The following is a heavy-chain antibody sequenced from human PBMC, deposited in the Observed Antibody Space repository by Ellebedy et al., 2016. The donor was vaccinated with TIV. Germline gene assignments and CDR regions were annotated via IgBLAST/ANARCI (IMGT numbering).Heavy chain of an antibody. CDR1: GGSISSGDYY. J-gene: IGHJ4*02. CDR3: ARVGLQLSSPSSLDY. D-gene: IGHD2-2*01. CDR2: IYYSGST. V-gene: IGHV4-30-4*01. Sequence: SETLSLTXTVSGGSISSGDYYWSWIRQPPGRGLEWIGYIYYSGSTYYNPSLTSRVTISVDTSKNQFSLKLSSVTAADTAVYYCARVGLQLSSPSSLDYWGQGTLVTVSS.